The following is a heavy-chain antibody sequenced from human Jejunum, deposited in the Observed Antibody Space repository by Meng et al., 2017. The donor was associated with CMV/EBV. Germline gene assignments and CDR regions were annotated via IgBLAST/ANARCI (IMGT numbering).Heavy chain of an antibody. CDR2: ISTGGGAI. CDR1: VFTFSTDA. CDR3: AKNYADIVIPAIDY. V-gene: IGHV3-23*01. D-gene: IGHD5-12*01. J-gene: IGHJ4*02. Sequence: VFTFSTDALSWVRQAAGKGLEWISGISTGGGAIYYAKSVDGRFTVSRDNSKDTLYLQMNSLRAEDTAVYYCAKNYADIVIPAIDYWGQGTLVTVSS.